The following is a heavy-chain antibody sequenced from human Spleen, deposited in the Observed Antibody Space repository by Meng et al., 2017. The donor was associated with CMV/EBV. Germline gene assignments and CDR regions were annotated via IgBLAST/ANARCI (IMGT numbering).Heavy chain of an antibody. D-gene: IGHD5-18*01. Sequence: GESLKISCVASGLTFSAYYMIWMRQAPGKGPQCVSYISGGGDIIKYADSVKGRFTISRDNAKNSLYLQMNSLRAEDTAVYYCATDPRLLDYWGQGTLVTVSS. V-gene: IGHV3-11*01. CDR2: ISGGGDII. CDR1: GLTFSAYY. J-gene: IGHJ4*02. CDR3: ATDPRLLDY.